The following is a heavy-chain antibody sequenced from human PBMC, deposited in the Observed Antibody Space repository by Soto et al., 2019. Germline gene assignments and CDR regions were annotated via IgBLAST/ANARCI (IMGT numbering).Heavy chain of an antibody. CDR2: IWDDGSSK. CDR3: ARDRTRWESRYFYYGMDV. J-gene: IGHJ6*02. D-gene: IGHD3-22*01. Sequence: PVGSLRLSCAASGFTLSNYGIHWVRQAPGKGLEWVAVIWDDGSSKDNADSVKGRFTISRDNSKQTVYLQMNSLRAEDTAVYYCARDRTRWESRYFYYGMDVWGQGTTVTVSS. V-gene: IGHV3-33*01. CDR1: GFTLSNYG.